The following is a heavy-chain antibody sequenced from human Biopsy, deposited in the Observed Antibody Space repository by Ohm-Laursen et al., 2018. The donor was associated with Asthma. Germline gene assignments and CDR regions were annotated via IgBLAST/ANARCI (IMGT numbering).Heavy chain of an antibody. Sequence: GSSVKVSCNISGYSLTDLSMHWVRQAPGQGLEWLGGIMTGFGTTNYAQKFQGRVTITADESTSTAYMEVTSLKSEDTAIYYCARCQVGYSSGWSLLLKKIYYSGMDVWGQGTAVTVSS. V-gene: IGHV1-69*01. J-gene: IGHJ6*02. CDR1: GYSLTDLS. CDR3: ARCQVGYSSGWSLLLKKIYYSGMDV. CDR2: IMTGFGTT. D-gene: IGHD6-19*01.